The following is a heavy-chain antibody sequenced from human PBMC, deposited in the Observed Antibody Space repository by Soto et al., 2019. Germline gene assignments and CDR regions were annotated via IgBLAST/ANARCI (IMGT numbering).Heavy chain of an antibody. Sequence: GGSLRLSCAASGFTFSSYGMHWVRQAPGKGLEWVAVISYDGSNKYYADSVKGRFTISRDNSKNTLYLQMNSLRAEDTAVDYCAKTKTHDSSGYLNYGGQGTLVTVSS. J-gene: IGHJ4*02. CDR3: AKTKTHDSSGYLNY. D-gene: IGHD3-22*01. V-gene: IGHV3-30*18. CDR1: GFTFSSYG. CDR2: ISYDGSNK.